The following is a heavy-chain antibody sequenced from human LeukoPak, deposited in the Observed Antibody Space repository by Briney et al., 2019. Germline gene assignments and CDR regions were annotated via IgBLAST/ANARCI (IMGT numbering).Heavy chain of an antibody. CDR2: INQGGSDK. CDR3: TRDRSRAEDD. J-gene: IGHJ4*02. D-gene: IGHD1-14*01. CDR1: GFTFDDFG. V-gene: IGHV3-7*01. Sequence: GGSLRLSCAASGFTFDDFGMSWVRQAPGKGLEWVANINQGGSDKYYVDSVKGRFTISRDNANNLLYLQMNSLRGEDTAVYYCTRDRSRAEDDWGQGTLVTVSS.